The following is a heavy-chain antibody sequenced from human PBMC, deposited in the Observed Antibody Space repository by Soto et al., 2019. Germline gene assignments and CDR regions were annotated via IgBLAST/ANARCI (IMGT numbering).Heavy chain of an antibody. D-gene: IGHD3-16*01. J-gene: IGHJ3*02. Sequence: QVQLQESGPGLVKPSQTLSVPWTVSGGSISIGDYYWGRYRQPPGTGLEWIWYISYSGNTYYNPSLKSRVTISVDTSKNQVSLKLSSVSAADTAVYCCARQTFYGGPFDIRGQGTMVTVSS. CDR1: GGSISIGDYY. V-gene: IGHV4-30-4*01. CDR3: ARQTFYGGPFDI. CDR2: ISYSGNT.